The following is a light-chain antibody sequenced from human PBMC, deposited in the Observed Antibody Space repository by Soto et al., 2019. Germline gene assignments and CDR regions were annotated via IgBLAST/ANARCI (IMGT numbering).Light chain of an antibody. CDR1: QDISNY. J-gene: IGKJ2*01. V-gene: IGKV1-33*01. CDR3: QQNDNLPPT. CDR2: DAS. Sequence: DIQMTQSPSSLSASVGDRVTITCQASQDISNYLNWYQQKPGKAPKLLIYDASNLETGVPSRFSRSGSGTDFTFTISSLQPEDIATYYCQQNDNLPPTFGQGTKLEIK.